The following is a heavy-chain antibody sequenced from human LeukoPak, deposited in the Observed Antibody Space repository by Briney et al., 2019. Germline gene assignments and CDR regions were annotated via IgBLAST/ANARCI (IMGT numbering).Heavy chain of an antibody. CDR3: AKDLWSDVPRHLHCSGVICKVTALDA. D-gene: IGHD2-15*01. CDR1: GFTFAESA. CDR2: ISWNSGGR. J-gene: IGHJ3*01. V-gene: IGHV3-9*01. Sequence: PGGSLRLSCAASGFTFAESAMHWVRQAPGKGLEWVSGISWNSGGRAHADSVRGRFTISRDNTKNSLYLQMNSLRPDDTAVYYCAKDLWSDVPRHLHCSGVICKVTALDAWGHGTMVTVSS.